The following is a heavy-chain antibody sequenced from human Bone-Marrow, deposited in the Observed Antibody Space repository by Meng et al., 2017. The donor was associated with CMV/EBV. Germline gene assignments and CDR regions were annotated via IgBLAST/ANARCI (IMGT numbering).Heavy chain of an antibody. D-gene: IGHD3-3*01. CDR3: ARGGPLHDFWSGYDYGMDV. CDR1: GFTFSSYD. CDR2: IGTAGDT. Sequence: GESLKISCAASGFTFSSYDMHWVRQATGKGLEWVSAIGTAGDTYYPGSVKGRFTTSRENANNSLYLQMNSLRAGDTAVYYCARGGPLHDFWSGYDYGMDVWGQGTTVTVSS. V-gene: IGHV3-13*01. J-gene: IGHJ6*02.